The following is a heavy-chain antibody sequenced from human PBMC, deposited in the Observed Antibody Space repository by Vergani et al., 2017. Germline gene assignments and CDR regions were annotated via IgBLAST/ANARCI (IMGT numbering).Heavy chain of an antibody. V-gene: IGHV4-39*07. CDR1: GGSITYGAFY. CDR3: GRVADFYGLGSRLLDL. D-gene: IGHD3-10*01. CDR2: IYYSENK. Sequence: QLQLQESGPGLVKPSETLSLTCTVSGGSITYGAFYWCWIRQSPGKGLEWIGSIYYSENKFYNPSLESRVTLSIDTTKNQFSLKLKSVTAADTAVYYCGRVADFYGLGSRLLDLWGQGILVTVSS. J-gene: IGHJ5*02.